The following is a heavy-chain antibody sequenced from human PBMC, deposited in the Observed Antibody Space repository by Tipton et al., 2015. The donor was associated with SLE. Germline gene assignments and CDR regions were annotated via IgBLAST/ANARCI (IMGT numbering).Heavy chain of an antibody. Sequence: TLSLTCTVSGGSISSSSYYWGWIRQPPGKGLEWIGYIYYSGSTNYNPSLKSRVTISVDTSKNQFSLKLSSVTAADTAVYYCARGARYSYGPTYWYFDLWGRGTLVTVSS. CDR1: GGSISSSSYY. D-gene: IGHD5-18*01. J-gene: IGHJ2*01. V-gene: IGHV4-61*05. CDR3: ARGARYSYGPTYWYFDL. CDR2: IYYSGST.